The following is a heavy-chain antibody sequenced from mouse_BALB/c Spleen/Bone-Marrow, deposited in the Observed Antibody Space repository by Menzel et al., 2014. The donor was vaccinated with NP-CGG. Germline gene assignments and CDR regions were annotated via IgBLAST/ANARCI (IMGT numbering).Heavy chain of an antibody. D-gene: IGHD2-3*01. CDR3: SRLGYYGGFAY. Sequence: DVQLVESGGGLVHPGGSLKLSCAASGFDFSRYWMGWVRQAPGKGLEWIGEINPDSRTINYTPSLKDKFIISRDNAKNTLYLQMSKVRSEDTALYYCSRLGYYGGFAYWGQGTLVTVSA. V-gene: IGHV4-1*02. CDR1: GFDFSRYW. CDR2: INPDSRTI. J-gene: IGHJ3*01.